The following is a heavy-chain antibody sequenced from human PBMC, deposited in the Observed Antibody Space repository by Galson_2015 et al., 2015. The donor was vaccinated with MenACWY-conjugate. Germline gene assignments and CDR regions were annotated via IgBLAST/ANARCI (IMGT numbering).Heavy chain of an antibody. CDR1: GFTFSSYA. D-gene: IGHD2-21*01. V-gene: IGHV3-23*01. CDR3: ARDGGTAIADAFDI. CDR2: INSAGNT. J-gene: IGHJ3*02. Sequence: SLRLSCAASGFTFSSYAMSWVRQAPGRGLGWVSAINSAGNTYYPDSVKGRFTISRDNSKNTLYMQMKSLRAEDTAMYYCARDGGTAIADAFDIWGQGTPVTVSS.